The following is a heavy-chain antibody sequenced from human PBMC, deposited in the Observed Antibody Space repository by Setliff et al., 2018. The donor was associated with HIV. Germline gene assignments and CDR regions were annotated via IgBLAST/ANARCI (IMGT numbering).Heavy chain of an antibody. J-gene: IGHJ5*01. V-gene: IGHV1-8*01. CDR1: GYTFTSYD. Sequence: ASVKVSCKASGYTFTSYDINWVRQATGQGLEWMGWMNPYSGNTGYAQKFQGRVTMTRETSTSTAYLELSNLRAEDTAVYYCVRGIYDSSGFWYPHGDSWGQGTLVTVSS. CDR2: MNPYSGNT. CDR3: VRGIYDSSGFWYPHGDS. D-gene: IGHD3-22*01.